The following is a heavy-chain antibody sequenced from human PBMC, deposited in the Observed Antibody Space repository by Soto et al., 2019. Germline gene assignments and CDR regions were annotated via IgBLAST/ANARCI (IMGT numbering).Heavy chain of an antibody. CDR3: AKDLATSGITFGGVLDYYYYGMDV. Sequence: QVQLVESGGGVVQPGRSLRLSCAASGFTFSSYGMHWVRQAPGKGLERVAVISYDGSNKYYADSVKGRFTISRDNSKNTLYLQMNSLRAEDTAVYYCAKDLATSGITFGGVLDYYYYGMDVWGQGTTVTVSS. V-gene: IGHV3-30*18. D-gene: IGHD3-16*02. CDR2: ISYDGSNK. CDR1: GFTFSSYG. J-gene: IGHJ6*02.